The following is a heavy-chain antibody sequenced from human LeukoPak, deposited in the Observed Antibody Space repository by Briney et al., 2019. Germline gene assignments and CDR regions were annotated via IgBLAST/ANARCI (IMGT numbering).Heavy chain of an antibody. V-gene: IGHV4-34*01. CDR2: INHSGST. J-gene: IGHJ4*02. CDR1: GGSFSGYY. D-gene: IGHD3-22*01. CDR3: ARGSQGSGYYYEGPSWKYYFDY. Sequence: SETLSHTCAVYGGSFSGYYWSWIRQPPGKGLEWIGEINHSGSTNYNPSLKSRVTISVDTSKNQFSLKLSSVTTADTAVYYCARGSQGSGYYYEGPSWKYYFDYWGQGTLVTVSS.